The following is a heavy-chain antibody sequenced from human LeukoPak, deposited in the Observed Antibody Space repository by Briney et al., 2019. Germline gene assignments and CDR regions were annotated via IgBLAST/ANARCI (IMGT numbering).Heavy chain of an antibody. V-gene: IGHV3-9*01. CDR3: AKDIRRWLQDYFDY. CDR2: ISWNSGSI. Sequence: GGSLRLSCAASRFTFDDYAMHWVRQAPGKGLEWVSGISWNSGSIGYADSVKGRFAISRDNAKNSLYLQMNSLRAEDTALYYCAKDIRRWLQDYFDYWGQGTLVTVSS. J-gene: IGHJ4*02. CDR1: RFTFDDYA. D-gene: IGHD5-24*01.